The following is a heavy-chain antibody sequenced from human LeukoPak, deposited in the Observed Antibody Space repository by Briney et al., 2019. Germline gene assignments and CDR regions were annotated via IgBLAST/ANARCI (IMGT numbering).Heavy chain of an antibody. CDR3: ATDVLRFLEWLSLFNYFDY. CDR1: GFTFSSYA. J-gene: IGHJ4*02. CDR2: ISGSGGST. D-gene: IGHD3-3*01. V-gene: IGHV3-23*01. Sequence: GGSLRLSCAASGFTFSSYAVSWVRQAPGKGLEWVSAISGSGGSTYYADSVKGRFTISRDNSKNTLYLQMNSLRAEDTAVYYCATDVLRFLEWLSLFNYFDYWGQGTLVTVSS.